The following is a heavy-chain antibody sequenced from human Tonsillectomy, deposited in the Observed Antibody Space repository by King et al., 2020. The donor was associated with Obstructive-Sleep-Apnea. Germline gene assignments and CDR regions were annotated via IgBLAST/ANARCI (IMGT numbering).Heavy chain of an antibody. V-gene: IGHV3-30-3*01. CDR1: GFSFSSYA. CDR3: ARRRVRGATYYYGMDV. CDR2: ISYDGSNK. Sequence: VQLVESGGGVVQPGRSLRLSCAVSGFSFSSYAMHWVRQAPGKGLEWVAVISYDGSNKHYADSLKGRFTISRDNSKNTRYLQMNSLRAEDTAVYYCARRRVRGATYYYGMDVWGQGTTVTVSS. J-gene: IGHJ6*02. D-gene: IGHD3-10*01.